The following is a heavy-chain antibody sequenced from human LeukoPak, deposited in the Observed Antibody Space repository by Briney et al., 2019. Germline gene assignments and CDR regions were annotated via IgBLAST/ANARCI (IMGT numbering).Heavy chain of an antibody. CDR1: GFTFSSYW. CDR3: ARYRNGGNFDY. CDR2: INQDGSEK. J-gene: IGHJ4*02. D-gene: IGHD1-14*01. V-gene: IGHV3-7*04. Sequence: GGSLRLSCAASGFTFSSYWMSWVRQAPGKGLEWVANINQDGSEKHYVDSMRGRFTISRDNSMTSVYLQMNSLRAEDTAVYYCARYRNGGNFDYWGQGTLVTVSS.